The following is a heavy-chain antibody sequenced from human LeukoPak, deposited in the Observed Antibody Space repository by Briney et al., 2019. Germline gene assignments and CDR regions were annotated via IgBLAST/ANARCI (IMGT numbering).Heavy chain of an antibody. CDR3: ARTLSFTIFGVVNYFDY. J-gene: IGHJ4*02. CDR2: IHYNGNT. Sequence: SETLSLTCAVYDGSFSNYYWSWIRQPPGKGLEWIGTIHYNGNTYYNPSLKSRVTISVDTYKNQCSLKLSSLTAADTAVYYCARTLSFTIFGVVNYFDYWGQGTLVTVSS. V-gene: IGHV4-34*01. CDR1: DGSFSNYY. D-gene: IGHD3-3*01.